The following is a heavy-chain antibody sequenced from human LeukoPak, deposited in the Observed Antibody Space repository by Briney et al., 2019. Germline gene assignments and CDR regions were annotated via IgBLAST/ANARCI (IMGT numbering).Heavy chain of an antibody. V-gene: IGHV3-30*04. Sequence: GRSLRLSCAASGFTFSTYPMHWVRQAPGKGLEWVAGISYDGSGKYYAASVKGRFTISRDNSKNTLYLQMNSLRAEDTAIYYCKEVDYWGQGTLVTVSS. CDR2: ISYDGSGK. CDR3: KEVDY. J-gene: IGHJ4*02. CDR1: GFTFSTYP.